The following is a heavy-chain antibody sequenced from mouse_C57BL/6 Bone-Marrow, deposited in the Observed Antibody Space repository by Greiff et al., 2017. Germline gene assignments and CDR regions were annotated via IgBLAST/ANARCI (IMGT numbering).Heavy chain of an antibody. CDR2: IYPRSGNT. CDR1: GYTFTSYG. CDR3: ARRDWAFAY. D-gene: IGHD4-1*01. V-gene: IGHV1-81*01. Sequence: QSCKASGYTFTSYGISWVKQRTGQGLEWIGEIYPRSGNTYYNEKFKGKATLTADKSSSTAYMELRSLTSEDSAVYFCARRDWAFAYWGQGTLVTVSA. J-gene: IGHJ3*01.